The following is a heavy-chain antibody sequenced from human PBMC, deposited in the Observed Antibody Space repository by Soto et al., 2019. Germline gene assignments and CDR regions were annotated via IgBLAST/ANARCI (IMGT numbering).Heavy chain of an antibody. J-gene: IGHJ4*02. V-gene: IGHV3-66*04. CDR3: VRQSYSSGPDY. CDR1: GFTVSSNY. D-gene: IGHD6-19*01. CDR2: IYSGGST. Sequence: GGSLRLSCAASGFTVSSNYMSWVRQAPGKGLEWVSVIYSGGSTYYADSVKGRFTISRDNSKNTLYLQMNSLRAEDTAVYYCVRQSYSSGPDYWGQGTLVTVSS.